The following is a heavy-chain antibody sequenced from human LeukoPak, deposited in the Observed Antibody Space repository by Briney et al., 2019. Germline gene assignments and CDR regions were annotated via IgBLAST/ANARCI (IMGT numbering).Heavy chain of an antibody. V-gene: IGHV4-59*01. CDR2: IYYIGTT. CDR3: AREGYGSGSSHFMDV. CDR1: GVPITSYF. Sequence: SETLSLTCTVSGVPITSYFWTWIRQAPGKGLEWIGYIYYIGTTNYNPSLKSRATMSVDMSKNQFSLKLTSVTAADTAVYYRAREGYGSGSSHFMDVWGTGTTVTVSS. D-gene: IGHD3-10*01. J-gene: IGHJ6*03.